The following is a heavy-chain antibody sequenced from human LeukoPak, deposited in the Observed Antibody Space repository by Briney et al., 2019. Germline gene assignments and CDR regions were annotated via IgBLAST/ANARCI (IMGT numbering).Heavy chain of an antibody. V-gene: IGHV3-48*03. D-gene: IGHD4-17*01. CDR1: GFTFSNNE. CDR2: ISSSGSTI. CDR3: ARGGSGDYNRNFDY. Sequence: GGSLRLSCAASGFTFSNNEINGVRQAPGKGLGRVSYISSSGSTIYYADSVKGRFTISRDNAKNSLYLQMNSLRAEDTAVYYCARGGSGDYNRNFDYWGQGTLVTVSS. J-gene: IGHJ4*02.